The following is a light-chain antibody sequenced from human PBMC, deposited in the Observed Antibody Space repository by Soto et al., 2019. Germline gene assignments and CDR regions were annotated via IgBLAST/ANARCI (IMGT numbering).Light chain of an antibody. J-gene: IGLJ3*02. CDR1: SSDVGSYNL. Sequence: QSVLTQPASVSGSPGQSITISCTGTSSDVGSYNLVSWYQQHPGKAPKLMIYEGSKRPSGVSNRFSGFKSGNTASLTISGLQAEDEADYYCCSYAGSSTPNWVFGGGTKLTVL. CDR2: EGS. CDR3: CSYAGSSTPNWV. V-gene: IGLV2-23*01.